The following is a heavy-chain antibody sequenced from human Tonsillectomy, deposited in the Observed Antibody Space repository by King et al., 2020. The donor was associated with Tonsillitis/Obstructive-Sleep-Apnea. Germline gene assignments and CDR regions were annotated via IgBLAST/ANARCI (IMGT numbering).Heavy chain of an antibody. CDR2: IYWDDDK. V-gene: IGHV2-5*02. J-gene: IGHJ4*02. CDR1: GFSLSTNGVG. CDR3: AHRRVWGELLDF. D-gene: IGHD3-16*01. Sequence: ITLKESGPTLVKPTQTLTLTCTFSGFSLSTNGVGVGWIRQPPGKALEWLALIYWDDDKRYCPSLKSRLTITKDTSKNQVVLTMTNMDPVDTATYYCAHRRVWGELLDFWGQGTLVTVSS.